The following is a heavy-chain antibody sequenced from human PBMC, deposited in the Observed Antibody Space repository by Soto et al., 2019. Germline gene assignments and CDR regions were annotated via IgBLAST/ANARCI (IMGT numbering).Heavy chain of an antibody. CDR1: GGSISGYY. J-gene: IGHJ4*02. CDR3: ARAWGGNVFDY. V-gene: IGHV4-59*08. CDR2: ISYSGST. Sequence: SETLSLTCTVSGGSISGYYWSWIRQPPGKGLEWIGCISYSGSTNYTPSLKSRVAISVDTSKNQFSLKLSSVTAADTALYYCARAWGGNVFDYWGQGTLVTVS. D-gene: IGHD3-16*01.